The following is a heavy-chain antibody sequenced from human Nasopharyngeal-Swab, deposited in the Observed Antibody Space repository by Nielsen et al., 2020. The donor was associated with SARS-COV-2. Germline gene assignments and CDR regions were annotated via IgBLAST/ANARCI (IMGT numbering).Heavy chain of an antibody. CDR3: AHIVSRGWYGEDFDY. D-gene: IGHD6-19*01. V-gene: IGHV2-5*02. Sequence: SGPTLVKPTQTLTLTCTFSGFSLSTSGVGVGWIRQPPGKALEWLALIYWDDDKRYSPSLKSRLTITKDTSKNRVVLTMTNMDPVDTATYYCAHIVSRGWYGEDFDYWGQGTLVTVSS. J-gene: IGHJ4*02. CDR1: GFSLSTSGVG. CDR2: IYWDDDK.